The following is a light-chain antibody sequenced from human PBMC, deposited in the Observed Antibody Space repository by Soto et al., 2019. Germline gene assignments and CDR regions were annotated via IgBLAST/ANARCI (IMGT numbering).Light chain of an antibody. CDR1: QGISSW. CDR2: KAS. CDR3: QQYNNYSWT. J-gene: IGKJ1*01. V-gene: IGKV1-5*03. Sequence: DIQMTQSPSTLSASVGDRVTITCRASQGISSWLAWYQQKPGKAPKLLIYKASSLESGVPSRFSGSGSGTXXXXXXXXXXXXDFATYYCQQYNNYSWTFGQGTKVEIK.